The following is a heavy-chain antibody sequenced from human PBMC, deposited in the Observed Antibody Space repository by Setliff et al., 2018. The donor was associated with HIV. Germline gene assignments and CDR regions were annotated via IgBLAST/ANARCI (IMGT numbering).Heavy chain of an antibody. CDR2: IYSSGST. CDR3: ARASVGATGLYAFEI. Sequence: PSETLSLTCTVSGGSISSYYWSWIRQPAGKGLEWIGRIYSSGSTNYNPSLKSRVTISVDTSKNQFSLRLNSVTAADTAVYYCARASVGATGLYAFEIWGQGTMVTVSS. V-gene: IGHV4-4*07. J-gene: IGHJ3*02. D-gene: IGHD1-26*01. CDR1: GGSISSYY.